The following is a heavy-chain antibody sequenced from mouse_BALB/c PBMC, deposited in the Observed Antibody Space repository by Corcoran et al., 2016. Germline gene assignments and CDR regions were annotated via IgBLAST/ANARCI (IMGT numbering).Heavy chain of an antibody. V-gene: IGHV1-84*02. D-gene: IGHD1-1*01. CDR3: ARHYDGSSYDAMDY. CDR1: GYTFTDYY. CDR2: IYPGSGNT. Sequence: QIQLQQSGPELVKPGASVKISCKASGYTFTDYYINWVKQKPGQGLEWIGWIYPGSGNTKYNEKFKGKATLTVDTSSSTAYMQLSSLTSEDTAVYFCARHYDGSSYDAMDYWGQGTSVTVSS. J-gene: IGHJ4*01.